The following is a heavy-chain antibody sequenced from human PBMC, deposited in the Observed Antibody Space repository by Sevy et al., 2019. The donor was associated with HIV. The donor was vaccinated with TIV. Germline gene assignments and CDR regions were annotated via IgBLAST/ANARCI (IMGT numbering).Heavy chain of an antibody. CDR2: IRLDGNDK. J-gene: IGHJ4*02. CDR1: GFSFSNYG. D-gene: IGHD5-12*01. CDR3: ARDPGYSGYDWGALTYYFDY. Sequence: GGSLRLSCEAFGFSFSNYGMHWVRQAPGKGPEWVSSIRLDGNDKQYEDSVKGRLTISRDNSKNTLNLKMNSLRAEDTAVYYCARDPGYSGYDWGALTYYFDYWCQGTLVTVSS. V-gene: IGHV3-30*02.